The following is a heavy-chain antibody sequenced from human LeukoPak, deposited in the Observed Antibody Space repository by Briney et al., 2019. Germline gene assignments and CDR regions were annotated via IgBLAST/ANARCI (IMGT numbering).Heavy chain of an antibody. D-gene: IGHD3-16*01. J-gene: IGHJ4*02. CDR2: ISAFTGYT. CDR1: GYTFTNYG. Sequence: ASVKVSCKASGYTFTNYGITWVRQAPGQGLEWMGWISAFTGYTYYAQMVQDRVTMTTDTSTSTAYMELSSLRSEDTAVYYCAKTPPGGDVDHWGEGTLVTVSS. CDR3: AKTPPGGDVDH. V-gene: IGHV1-18*01.